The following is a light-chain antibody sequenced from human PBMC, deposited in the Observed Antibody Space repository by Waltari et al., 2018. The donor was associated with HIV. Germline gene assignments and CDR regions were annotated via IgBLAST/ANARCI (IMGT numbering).Light chain of an antibody. CDR2: LGS. J-gene: IGKJ2*01. Sequence: IVMTQSPLSLPVTPGEPATISCRSGQSLLHSDGYNFLDWYLQRPGQPPQLLIYLGSHRAPGVPTRFTGSGSDTNCILNSTRVEADDVGVYLCMQSLEIPHTFGQGTRVEI. CDR3: MQSLEIPHT. V-gene: IGKV2-28*01. CDR1: QSLLHSDGYNF.